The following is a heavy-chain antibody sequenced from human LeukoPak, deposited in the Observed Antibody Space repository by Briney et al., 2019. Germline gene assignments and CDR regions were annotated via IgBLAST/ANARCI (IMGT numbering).Heavy chain of an antibody. D-gene: IGHD4-17*01. J-gene: IGHJ3*02. CDR3: ARRRTVTTFDAFDI. CDR2: IYYSGST. CDR1: GGSISSGSYY. V-gene: IGHV4-39*01. Sequence: SETLSLTCTVSGGSISSGSYYWGWIRQPPGKGLEWIGSIYYSGSTYYNPSLKSRVTISVDTSKNQFSLKLSSVTAADTAVYYCARRRTVTTFDAFDIWGQGTMVTVSS.